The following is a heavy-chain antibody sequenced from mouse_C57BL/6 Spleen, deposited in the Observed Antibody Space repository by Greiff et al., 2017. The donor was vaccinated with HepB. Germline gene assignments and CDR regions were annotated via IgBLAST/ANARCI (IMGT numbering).Heavy chain of an antibody. CDR3: ARDGYPFAY. J-gene: IGHJ3*01. CDR2: INPSSGYT. V-gene: IGHV1-4*01. Sequence: QVQLKQSGAELARPGASVKMSCKASGYTFTSYTMHWVKQRPGQGLEWIGYINPSSGYTKYNQKFKDKATLTADKSSSTAYMQLSSLTSEDSAVYYCARDGYPFAYWGQGTLVTVSA. D-gene: IGHD2-3*01. CDR1: GYTFTSYT.